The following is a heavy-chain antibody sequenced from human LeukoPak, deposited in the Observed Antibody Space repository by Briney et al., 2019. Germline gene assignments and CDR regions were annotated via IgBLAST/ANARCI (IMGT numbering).Heavy chain of an antibody. CDR3: ARIRGDSPLDTGFLDY. D-gene: IGHD5-18*01. J-gene: IGHJ4*02. V-gene: IGHV4-34*01. CDR1: GLSFSGYY. Sequence: PSETLSLTCAVYGLSFSGYYLSWIRQPPGKGLEWIGEINHSGSTNYNPSFMSRVKISVDPLKNQFYLKLSSVTAADTAVYYCARIRGDSPLDTGFLDYWGQGNLVTVSS. CDR2: INHSGST.